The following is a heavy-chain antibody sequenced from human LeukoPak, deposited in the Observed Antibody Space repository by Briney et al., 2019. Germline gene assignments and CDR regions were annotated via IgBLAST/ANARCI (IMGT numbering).Heavy chain of an antibody. CDR2: IAWDDDK. J-gene: IGHJ4*02. CDR3: ARTSRGSGSYSLPFDY. Sequence: SGPALVKPTQTLTLTCTFSGFSLSTSGMRVSWIRQPPGKALEGLARIAWDDDKFHSTSLKTRLTISKDTSKNQVVLTMTKMDPVDTATYYCARTSRGSGSYSLPFDYWGQGTLVTVSS. V-gene: IGHV2-70*04. CDR1: GFSLSTSGMR. D-gene: IGHD3-10*01.